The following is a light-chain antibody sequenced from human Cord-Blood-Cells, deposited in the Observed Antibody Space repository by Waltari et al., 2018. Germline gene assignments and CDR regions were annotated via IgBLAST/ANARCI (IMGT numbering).Light chain of an antibody. CDR2: DVS. CDR1: SSDVGGYNY. J-gene: IGLJ2*01. CDR3: SSYTSSSTLV. V-gene: IGLV2-14*01. Sequence: QSALTQPASVSGSPGQSITISCTGTSSDVGGYNYVSWYQQHPDKAPKLMIYDVSNRHSGVSNRFSGSKAGNTASLTISVLQAEDEADYYCSSYTSSSTLVFGGGTKLTVL.